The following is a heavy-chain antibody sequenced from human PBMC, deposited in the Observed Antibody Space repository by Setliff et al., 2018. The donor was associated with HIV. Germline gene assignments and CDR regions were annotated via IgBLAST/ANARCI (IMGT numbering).Heavy chain of an antibody. V-gene: IGHV3-48*01. D-gene: IGHD4-4*01. CDR1: GFTFDSYS. CDR2: ISGLGGGTI. CDR3: ARDDSNYRQHGMDV. Sequence: PGGSLRLSCATSGFTFDSYSIIWVRQAPGKGLEWVSYISGLGGGTIYYADSVRGRFTISRDDSEKSVYLQMNSLRAEDTAVYYCARDDSNYRQHGMDVWGQGTTVTVSS. J-gene: IGHJ6*02.